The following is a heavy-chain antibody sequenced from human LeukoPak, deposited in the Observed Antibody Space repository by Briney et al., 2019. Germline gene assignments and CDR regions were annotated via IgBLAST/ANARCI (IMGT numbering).Heavy chain of an antibody. J-gene: IGHJ4*02. CDR2: INHSGST. CDR3: AIHPYFYDAELEYFDS. Sequence: PSETLSLTCAVYGGSFSGYYWSWIRQPPGKGLEWIGEINHSGSTNYNPSLKSRVTISVDTSKNQFSLKLRSVTAADSAVYYCAIHPYFYDAELEYFDSWGQGTLVTVSS. CDR1: GGSFSGYY. D-gene: IGHD3-22*01. V-gene: IGHV4-34*01.